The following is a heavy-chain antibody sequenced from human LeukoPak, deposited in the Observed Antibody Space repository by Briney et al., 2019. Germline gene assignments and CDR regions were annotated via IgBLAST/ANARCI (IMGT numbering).Heavy chain of an antibody. CDR1: GFTFSSYA. V-gene: IGHV3-23*01. CDR2: ISGSGSST. CDR3: AKDHSLTMAMGDYMDV. D-gene: IGHD3-10*01. J-gene: IGHJ6*03. Sequence: GGSLRLSCAASGFTFSSYAMSWVRQAPGKGLEWVSAISGSGSSTYYADSVKGRFTISRDNSKNTLYLQMNSLRAEDTAVYYCAKDHSLTMAMGDYMDVWGKGTTVTVSS.